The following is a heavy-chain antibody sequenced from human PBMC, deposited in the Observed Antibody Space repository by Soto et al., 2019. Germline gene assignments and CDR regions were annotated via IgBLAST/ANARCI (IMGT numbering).Heavy chain of an antibody. J-gene: IGHJ4*02. V-gene: IGHV1-3*01. D-gene: IGHD3-16*01. CDR3: ARAVGGPTSNLDE. CDR2: VNAGNGNT. Sequence: GASVKVSCKASGYTFTSYAMHWVRQAPGQRLEWMGWVNAGNGNTKYSQKFQGRVTITRDTSASTAYMELSSLRSEDTAVYYCARAVGGPTSNLDEWGQGTLVTVSS. CDR1: GYTFTSYA.